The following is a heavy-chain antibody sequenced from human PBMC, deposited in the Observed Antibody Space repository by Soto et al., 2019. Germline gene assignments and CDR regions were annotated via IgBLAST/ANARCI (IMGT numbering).Heavy chain of an antibody. J-gene: IGHJ6*02. D-gene: IGHD3-10*01. CDR1: DGSFSGYY. Sequence: QVQLQQWGAGLLKPSETLSLTCAVYDGSFSGYYWSWIRQPPGKGLEWIGEINHSGSTNYNPSLKSRVTXSXNXXKHQFSLKLSSVPAADTAVYYCARVSGIYYYGMDVWGQGTTVTVSS. CDR3: ARVSGIYYYGMDV. V-gene: IGHV4-34*01. CDR2: INHSGST.